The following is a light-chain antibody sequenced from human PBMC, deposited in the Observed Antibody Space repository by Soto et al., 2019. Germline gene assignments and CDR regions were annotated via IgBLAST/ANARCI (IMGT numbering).Light chain of an antibody. CDR2: DAS. CDR3: QQRSNWHRLT. Sequence: EIVLTQSPATLSLSPGERATLSCRASQGVSSYLAWYQQKPGQAPRLLIYDASNRATGIPARFSGSGPGTDFTLTICSLEPEDFAVYYCQQRSNWHRLTFGGGTKVDIK. V-gene: IGKV3D-11*01. CDR1: QGVSSY. J-gene: IGKJ4*01.